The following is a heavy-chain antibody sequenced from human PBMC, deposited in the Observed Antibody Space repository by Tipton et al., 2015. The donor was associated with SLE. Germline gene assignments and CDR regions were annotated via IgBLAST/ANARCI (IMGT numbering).Heavy chain of an antibody. CDR3: VSRGDSGWYEWFDP. D-gene: IGHD6-19*01. V-gene: IGHV4-59*11. CDR1: GGSISSHY. J-gene: IGHJ5*02. CDR2: IYYSGNT. Sequence: TLSLTCTVSGGSISSHYWSWIRQPPGKALEWIGYIYYSGNTNYNPSLKRRVTISVDTSKNQFSLKLSSVTAADSAVYYCVSRGDSGWYEWFDPWGQGTLVTGSS.